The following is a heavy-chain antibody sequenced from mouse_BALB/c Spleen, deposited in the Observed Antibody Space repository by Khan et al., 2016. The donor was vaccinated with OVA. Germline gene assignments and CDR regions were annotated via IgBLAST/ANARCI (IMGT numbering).Heavy chain of an antibody. CDR2: ISTYYGVS. V-gene: IGHV1S137*01. Sequence: QVQLQQSGAELVRPGVSLKISCKGSGYTFTDYAMHWVKQSHAKSLEWLGVISTYYGVSDYNQKFKGKATRNVDRSSNTVYMELARLTSEDSAIYYCARGGKFAYWGQGTLFTVSA. D-gene: IGHD1-1*02. CDR3: ARGGKFAY. J-gene: IGHJ3*01. CDR1: GYTFTDYA.